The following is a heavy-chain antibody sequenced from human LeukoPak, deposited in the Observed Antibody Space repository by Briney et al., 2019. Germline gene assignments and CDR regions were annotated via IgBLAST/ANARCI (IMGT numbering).Heavy chain of an antibody. CDR3: AKSRIAATGPGYYYYGMDV. V-gene: IGHV3-23*01. D-gene: IGHD6-13*01. CDR2: ISGSGDSP. Sequence: GGSLRLSCAASGFTFSKFVLTWVRQAPGKGLEWVSSISGSGDSPNYADSVKGRFTISRDNSNNTLYLQVNSLRAEDTAVYYCAKSRIAATGPGYYYYGMDVWGQGTTVTVSS. CDR1: GFTFSKFV. J-gene: IGHJ6*02.